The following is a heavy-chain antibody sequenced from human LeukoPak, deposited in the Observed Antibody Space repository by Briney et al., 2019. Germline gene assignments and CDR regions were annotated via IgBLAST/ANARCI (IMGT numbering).Heavy chain of an antibody. CDR1: GFTFSSYE. J-gene: IGHJ6*02. CDR3: ARWHCSSTSCQDYYYGMDV. V-gene: IGHV3-48*03. CDR2: ISSSGSTI. D-gene: IGHD2-2*01. Sequence: GGSLRLSCAASGFTFSSYEMNWVRQAPGGGLEWVSYISSSGSTIYYADSVKGRFTISRDNAKNSLYLQMNSLRAEDTAVYYCARWHCSSTSCQDYYYGMDVWGQGTTVTVSS.